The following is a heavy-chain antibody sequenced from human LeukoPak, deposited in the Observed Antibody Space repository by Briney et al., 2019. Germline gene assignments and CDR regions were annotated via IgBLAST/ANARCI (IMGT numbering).Heavy chain of an antibody. CDR2: ITYSSRYI. CDR3: ARVSRDYGDLDS. CDR1: GFTFHNHA. Sequence: PGGSPRLSCAASGFTFHNHAMNWVRQAPGKGLEWVSSITYSSRYIYYADSVKGRFISSRDNTQNSLYLQMNSLRAEDTAVYYCARVSRDYGDLDSWGQGTLVTVSS. J-gene: IGHJ4*02. V-gene: IGHV3-21*01. D-gene: IGHD4-17*01.